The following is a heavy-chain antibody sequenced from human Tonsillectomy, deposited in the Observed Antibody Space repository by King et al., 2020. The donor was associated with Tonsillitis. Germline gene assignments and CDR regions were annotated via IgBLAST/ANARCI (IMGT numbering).Heavy chain of an antibody. D-gene: IGHD2-15*01. J-gene: IGHJ3*01. CDR1: GFTFSSYA. CDR2: ISGSGSGT. V-gene: IGHV3-23*04. CDR3: AKGGLGGGSGALDF. Sequence: VQLVESGGGLVQPGGSLRLSCAASGFTFSSYAMSWVRQAPGKGLEWVSSISGSGSGTYYADSVKGRFTISRDNSKNTLYLQMNSLRAEDTAVYYCAKGGLGGGSGALDFWGQGTRVTVSS.